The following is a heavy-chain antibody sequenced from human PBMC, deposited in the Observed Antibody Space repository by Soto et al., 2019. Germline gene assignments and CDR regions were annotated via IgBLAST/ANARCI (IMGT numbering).Heavy chain of an antibody. CDR2: ISGSGGST. J-gene: IGHJ6*02. CDR3: AKRLLYYYYGMDV. CDR1: GFTFSSYA. V-gene: IGHV3-23*01. Sequence: XGSLRLSCAASGFTFSSYAMSWVRQAPGKGLEWVSAISGSGGSTYYADSVKGRFTISRDNSKNTLYLQMNSLRAEDTAVYYCAKRLLYYYYGMDVWGQGSTVTVSS. D-gene: IGHD5-18*01.